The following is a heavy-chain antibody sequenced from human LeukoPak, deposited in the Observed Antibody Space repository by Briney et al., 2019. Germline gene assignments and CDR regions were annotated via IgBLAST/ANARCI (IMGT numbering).Heavy chain of an antibody. J-gene: IGHJ4*02. D-gene: IGHD1-26*01. Sequence: ASVKVSCKASGYTFTGYYMHWVRQAPGRGLEWVGWINPNSGSTNYAQKFQGRVTVTRDTSISTAYMELSRLRSDDTAVYYCARDKVGGGSYSAGNDYWGQGTLVTVSS. CDR2: INPNSGST. V-gene: IGHV1-2*02. CDR3: ARDKVGGGSYSAGNDY. CDR1: GYTFTGYY.